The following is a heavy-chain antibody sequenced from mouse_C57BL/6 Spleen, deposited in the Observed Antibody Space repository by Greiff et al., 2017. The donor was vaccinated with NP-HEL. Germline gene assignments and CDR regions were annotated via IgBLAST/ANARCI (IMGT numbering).Heavy chain of an antibody. CDR2: IYPGDGDT. CDR3: ARSQLGAWYFDV. CDR1: GYAFSSSW. J-gene: IGHJ1*03. V-gene: IGHV1-82*01. Sequence: QVQLQQSGPELVKPGASVKISCKASGYAFSSSWMNWVKQRPGKGLEWIGRIYPGDGDTNYNGKFKGKATLTADKSSSTAYMQLSSLTSEDSAVYFCARSQLGAWYFDVWGTGTTVTVSS. D-gene: IGHD4-1*02.